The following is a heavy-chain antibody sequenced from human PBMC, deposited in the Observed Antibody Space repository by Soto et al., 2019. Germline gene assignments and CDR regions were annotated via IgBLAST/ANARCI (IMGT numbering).Heavy chain of an antibody. D-gene: IGHD2-2*02. CDR3: AKDLWAILLVPTGIEAYDI. Sequence: EVQLLESGGGLVQPGGSLRLSCAASGFTFSSFAMSWVRQAPGKGLEWVSTISGSGDNTHYADSVKGRFTISRDNSKNTLSLQMTSLRDTDPPQYYCAKDLWAILLVPTGIEAYDIWRQGTMVNASS. V-gene: IGHV3-23*01. J-gene: IGHJ3*02. CDR2: ISGSGDNT. CDR1: GFTFSSFA.